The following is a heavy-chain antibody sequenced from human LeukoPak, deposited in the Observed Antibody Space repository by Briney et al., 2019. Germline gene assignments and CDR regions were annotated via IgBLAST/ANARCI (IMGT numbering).Heavy chain of an antibody. Sequence: AGGSLRLSCAASGFTFSSYGIHWVRQAPGKGLEWVAFIRYDGTNKYYADSVKGRFTISRDNSKNTLYLQMNSLRAEDTAVYFCARDGSPDCTNGICYTRFLYYFDYWGQGTLVTVSS. CDR3: ARDGSPDCTNGICYTRFLYYFDY. CDR2: IRYDGTNK. V-gene: IGHV3-30*02. CDR1: GFTFSSYG. J-gene: IGHJ4*02. D-gene: IGHD2-8*01.